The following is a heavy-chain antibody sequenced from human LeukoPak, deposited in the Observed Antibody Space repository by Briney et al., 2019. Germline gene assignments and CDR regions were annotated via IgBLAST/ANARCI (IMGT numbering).Heavy chain of an antibody. Sequence: ASVKVSCKASGYTFTSYYMHWVRQAPGQGLEWMGIINPSGGSTSYAQKFQGRVTMTRDTSTSTVYMELSSLRSGDTAVYYCARSGEPNYDILTGYYYYYYYYYMDVWGKGTTVTISS. CDR3: ARSGEPNYDILTGYYYYYYYYYMDV. CDR1: GYTFTSYY. J-gene: IGHJ6*03. V-gene: IGHV1-46*01. CDR2: INPSGGST. D-gene: IGHD3-9*01.